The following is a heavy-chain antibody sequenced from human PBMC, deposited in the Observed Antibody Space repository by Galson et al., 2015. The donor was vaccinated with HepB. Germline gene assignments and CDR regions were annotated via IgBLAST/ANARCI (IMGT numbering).Heavy chain of an antibody. V-gene: IGHV3-7*03. CDR1: GFTFSSYW. D-gene: IGHD6-13*01. CDR2: IKQDGSEK. CDR3: ARHSYSSSWYSAFQH. Sequence: SLRLSCAASGFTFSSYWMSWVRQAPGKGLEWVANIKQDGSEKYYVDSVKGRFTISRDNAKNSLYLQMNSLRAEDTAVYYCARHSYSSSWYSAFQHWGQGTLVTVSS. J-gene: IGHJ1*01.